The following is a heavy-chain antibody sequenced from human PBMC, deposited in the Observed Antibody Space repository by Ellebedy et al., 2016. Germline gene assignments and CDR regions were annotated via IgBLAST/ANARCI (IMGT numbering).Heavy chain of an antibody. CDR1: GYTFTSYD. J-gene: IGHJ4*02. V-gene: IGHV1-8*01. CDR2: VNPNSGNT. Sequence: ASVKVSCKASGYTFTSYDINWVRQATGQGLEWMGWVNPNSGNTVYAQKFQGRVTMTRDTSISTAYIELSSLKSEDTAVYYCVGRPQRRGYSTVDMTSYFDYWGQGTLVTVSS. CDR3: VGRPQRRGYSTVDMTSYFDY. D-gene: IGHD6-13*01.